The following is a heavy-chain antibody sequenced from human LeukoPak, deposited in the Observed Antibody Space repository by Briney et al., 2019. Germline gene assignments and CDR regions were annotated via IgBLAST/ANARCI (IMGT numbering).Heavy chain of an antibody. J-gene: IGHJ5*02. CDR2: ISSSSSYI. V-gene: IGHV3-21*01. Sequence: GGSLRLSCAASGFTFSSYSMNWVRQAPGKGLEWVSSISSSSSYIYYADSVKGRFTISRDNAKNSLYLQMNSPRAEDTAVYYCASGSGSYYYWFDPWGQGTLVTVSS. D-gene: IGHD3-10*01. CDR3: ASGSGSYYYWFDP. CDR1: GFTFSSYS.